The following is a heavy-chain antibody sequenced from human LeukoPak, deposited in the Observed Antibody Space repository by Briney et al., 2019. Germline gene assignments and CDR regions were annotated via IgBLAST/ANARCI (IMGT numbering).Heavy chain of an antibody. V-gene: IGHV3-23*01. CDR3: AKGVTVRGDRTFDY. J-gene: IGHJ4*02. Sequence: GGSLRLSCAASGFTFSSYAMNWVRQAPGKGLEWVSAISGSGGSTYYADSVKGRFTISRDNSKNTLYLQMNSLRAEDTAVYYCAKGVTVRGDRTFDYWGQGTLVTVSS. D-gene: IGHD3-10*01. CDR2: ISGSGGST. CDR1: GFTFSSYA.